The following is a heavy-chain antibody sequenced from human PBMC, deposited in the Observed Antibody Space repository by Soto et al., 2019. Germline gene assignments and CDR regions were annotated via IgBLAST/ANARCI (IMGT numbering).Heavy chain of an antibody. J-gene: IGHJ4*02. D-gene: IGHD1-26*01. CDR2: ISYDGSNK. CDR1: GFTFSSYG. Sequence: VQLVESVGGVFQPGRSLRLSCAASGFTFSSYGMHWVRQAPGKGLEWVAVISYDGSNKYYADSVKGRFTISRDNSKNTLYLQMNSLSAEAKAVYYCAKDLSGSYDYWGQGTLVTVSS. CDR3: AKDLSGSYDY. V-gene: IGHV3-30*18.